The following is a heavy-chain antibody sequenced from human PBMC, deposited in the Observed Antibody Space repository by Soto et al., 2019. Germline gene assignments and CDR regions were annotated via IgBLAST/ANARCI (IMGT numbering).Heavy chain of an antibody. Sequence: ASVKVSCKASGYTFNTYGVSWVRQAPGQGLEWMGWISAYNGNTNYAQKLQGRVTMTTDTSTSTVYMQLRSLRSDDTAVYYCARTSYGTLDNWGQGTLVTVSS. D-gene: IGHD1-1*01. CDR3: ARTSYGTLDN. CDR2: ISAYNGNT. V-gene: IGHV1-18*01. J-gene: IGHJ4*02. CDR1: GYTFNTYG.